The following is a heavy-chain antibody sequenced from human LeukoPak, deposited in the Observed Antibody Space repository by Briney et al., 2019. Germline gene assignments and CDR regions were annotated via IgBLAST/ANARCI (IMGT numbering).Heavy chain of an antibody. V-gene: IGHV4-59*12. CDR1: GGSISSYY. J-gene: IGHJ3*02. Sequence: SETLSLTCTVSGGSISSYYWSWIRQPPGKGLEWIGYIYYSGSTNYNPSLKSRVTISVDTSKNQFSLQVNSVTPEDTAVYYCARGDSWHYQGGAFDIWGQGTMVTVPS. CDR3: ARGDSWHYQGGAFDI. D-gene: IGHD1-7*01. CDR2: IYYSGST.